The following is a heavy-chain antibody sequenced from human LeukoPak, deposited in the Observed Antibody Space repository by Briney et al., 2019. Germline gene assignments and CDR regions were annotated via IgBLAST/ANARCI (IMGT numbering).Heavy chain of an antibody. CDR2: VFYSGYA. CDR3: AKEADRADAFDI. D-gene: IGHD3-10*01. Sequence: SKTLSLTCPVSNDSLGTSYWSWLRQPPGKRLEWIGNVFYSGYANYNPSLKSRVTISIDTSKNQFSLSLTSVSAADTAVYYCAKEADRADAFDIWGQGTMVTVSS. CDR1: NDSLGTSY. J-gene: IGHJ3*02. V-gene: IGHV4-59*01.